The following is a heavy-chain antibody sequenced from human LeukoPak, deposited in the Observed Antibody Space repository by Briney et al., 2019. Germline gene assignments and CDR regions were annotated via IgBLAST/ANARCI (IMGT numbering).Heavy chain of an antibody. J-gene: IGHJ4*02. CDR2: IIPIFGTA. V-gene: IGHV1-69*05. CDR1: GGTFSSYA. D-gene: IGHD3-10*01. CDR3: ARDPSPYGSGSYHFDY. Sequence: ASVKASCKASGGTFSSYAISWVRQAPGQGLEWMGRIIPIFGTANYARKFQGRVTITTDESTSTAYMELSSLRSEDTAVYYCARDPSPYGSGSYHFDYWGQGTLVTVSS.